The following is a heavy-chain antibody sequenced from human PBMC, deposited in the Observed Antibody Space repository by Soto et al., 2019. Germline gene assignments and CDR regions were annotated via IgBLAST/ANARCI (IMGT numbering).Heavy chain of an antibody. V-gene: IGHV1-18*01. CDR2: ISAHNGNT. CDR3: ARSSSYTNYYYMDV. Sequence: ASVKVSCKASGYTFTSYGISWVRQAPGQGLEWMGWISAHNGNTNYAQKLQGRVTMTTDTSTSTAYMELRSLRSDDTAVYYCARSSSYTNYYYMDVWGKGTTVTVSS. D-gene: IGHD6-13*01. J-gene: IGHJ6*03. CDR1: GYTFTSYG.